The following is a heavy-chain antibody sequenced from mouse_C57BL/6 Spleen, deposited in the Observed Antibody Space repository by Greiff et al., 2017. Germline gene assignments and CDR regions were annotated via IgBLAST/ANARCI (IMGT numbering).Heavy chain of an antibody. V-gene: IGHV1-62-2*01. Sequence: QVHVKQSGAELVKPGASVKLSCKASGYTFTAYTIHWVQQRSGQGLEWIGWFYPGSGSIKYNENFKDKATLTADKSSSTVYMELSRLTTEDSAVYFCARHEEANYYGSSPFAYWGQGTLGTVSA. CDR1: GYTFTAYT. CDR3: ARHEEANYYGSSPFAY. J-gene: IGHJ3*01. D-gene: IGHD1-1*01. CDR2: FYPGSGSI.